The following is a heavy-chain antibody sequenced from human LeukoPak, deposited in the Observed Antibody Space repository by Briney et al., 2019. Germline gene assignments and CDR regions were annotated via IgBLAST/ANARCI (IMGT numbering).Heavy chain of an antibody. Sequence: GGSLRLSCAASGFTFSSYWMSWVRQGPGKGLEWVANRKQDGSEKYYVDSVKGRFTISRDNAKNSLYLQMNSLRAEDTAVYYCARDGGARWLQFDGFDYWGQGTLVTVSS. CDR3: ARDGGARWLQFDGFDY. J-gene: IGHJ4*02. CDR2: RKQDGSEK. V-gene: IGHV3-7*01. CDR1: GFTFSSYW. D-gene: IGHD5-24*01.